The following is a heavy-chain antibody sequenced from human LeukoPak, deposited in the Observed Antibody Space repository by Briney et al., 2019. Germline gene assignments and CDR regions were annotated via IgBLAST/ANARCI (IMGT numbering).Heavy chain of an antibody. J-gene: IGHJ5*02. D-gene: IGHD6-6*01. V-gene: IGHV1-18*04. Sequence: KVSCXXSGYTXTXYYMHWVRQAPGQGLEWMGWISAYNGNTNYAQKLQGRGTMTTDTSTSTAYMELRSLRSDDTAVYYCASDSSSSPWFDPWGQGTLVTVSS. CDR2: ISAYNGNT. CDR1: GYTXTXYY. CDR3: ASDSSSSPWFDP.